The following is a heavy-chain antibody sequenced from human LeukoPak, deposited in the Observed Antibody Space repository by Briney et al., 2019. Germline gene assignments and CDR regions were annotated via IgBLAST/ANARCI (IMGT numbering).Heavy chain of an antibody. CDR2: ITDSAGST. CDR1: GFTFSSFA. V-gene: IGHV3-23*01. D-gene: IGHD3-10*01. CDR3: AKLGNFASGSYSD. Sequence: GGSLRLSCAASGFTFSSFATSWVRQAPGKGLEWLSTITDSAGSTYYADSVKGRFTISRDNSKNTLYLHMNSLRAEDTAVYYCAKLGNFASGSYSDWGQGTLVTVSS. J-gene: IGHJ4*02.